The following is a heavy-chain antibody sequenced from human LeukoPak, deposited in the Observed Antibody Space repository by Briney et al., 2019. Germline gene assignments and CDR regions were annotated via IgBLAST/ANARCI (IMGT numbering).Heavy chain of an antibody. Sequence: GGSLRLSCAASGFTFSSYAMSWVRQAPGKGLEWVSAISGSGGSTYYADSVKGRFTISRDNSKNTLYLQMNSLRAEDTAVYYCATTRTAAGTPALYRYYYGMDVWGQGTTVTVSS. J-gene: IGHJ6*02. D-gene: IGHD6-13*01. CDR3: ATTRTAAGTPALYRYYYGMDV. CDR1: GFTFSSYA. CDR2: ISGSGGST. V-gene: IGHV3-23*01.